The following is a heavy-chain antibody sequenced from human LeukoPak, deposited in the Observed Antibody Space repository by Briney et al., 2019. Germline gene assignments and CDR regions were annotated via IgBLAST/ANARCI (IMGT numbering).Heavy chain of an antibody. CDR1: GLTVRSNY. D-gene: IGHD6-25*01. CDR3: ARTITPGIAAD. CDR2: IYSGGNT. J-gene: IGHJ4*02. Sequence: PGGSLRLSCAVSGLTVRSNYMSCVRHAPGKGLECVSNIYSGGNTYYTDSVKGRFTISRDNTKNTLYLQMNSLRAEDMAVYYCARTITPGIAADWGQGTLVTVSS. V-gene: IGHV3-53*01.